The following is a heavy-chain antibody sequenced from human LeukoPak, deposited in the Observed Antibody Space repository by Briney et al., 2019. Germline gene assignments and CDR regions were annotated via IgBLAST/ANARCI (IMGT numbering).Heavy chain of an antibody. D-gene: IGHD5-12*01. J-gene: IGHJ5*02. Sequence: GGSDTRSCAASGFTFSNYWMTWVRRAPGKGLEWIASIQQDGSTKYYLDSVKGRFTISRDNAKNSLYLQMHSLRGEDTAVYYRARDCNYDHFDPWGQGTLVSVSS. CDR1: GFTFSNYW. V-gene: IGHV3-7*01. CDR3: ARDCNYDHFDP. CDR2: IQQDGSTK.